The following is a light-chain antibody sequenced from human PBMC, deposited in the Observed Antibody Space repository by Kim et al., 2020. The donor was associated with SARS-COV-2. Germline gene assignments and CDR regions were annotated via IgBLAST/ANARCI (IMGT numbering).Light chain of an antibody. V-gene: IGKV1-8*01. CDR1: QSISTY. Sequence: SASTGDRVTITFRASQSISTYLAWYQQKPGEAPKLLIYASSTLHSGVPSRFSGSGSGTDFTLTISCLQSEDFATYFCQHYYSYPYTFGQGTKLEI. CDR3: QHYYSYPYT. J-gene: IGKJ2*01. CDR2: ASS.